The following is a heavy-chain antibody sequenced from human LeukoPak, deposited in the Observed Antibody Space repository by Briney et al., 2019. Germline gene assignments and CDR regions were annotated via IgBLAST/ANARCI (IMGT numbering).Heavy chain of an antibody. J-gene: IGHJ4*02. CDR2: IKPDGSET. D-gene: IGHD6-6*01. Sequence: PGGSLGLSCAASGFTLRSEWMSWLRQTPEKGLEWVANIKPDGSETAYVDSVKGRFTISRDNAKNSLFLQMNSLRPEDTAVYYCAREYSSSTGKASDYWGQGTLVTVSS. CDR1: GFTLRSEW. CDR3: AREYSSSTGKASDY. V-gene: IGHV3-7*01.